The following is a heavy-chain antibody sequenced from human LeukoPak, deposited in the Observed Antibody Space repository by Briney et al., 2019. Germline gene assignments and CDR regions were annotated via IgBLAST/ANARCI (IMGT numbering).Heavy chain of an antibody. V-gene: IGHV4-30-2*01. CDR2: IYHSGST. Sequence: PSETLSLTCTVSGGSISSGGYYWSWIRQPPGKGLEWIGYIYHSGSTYYNPSLKSRVTISVDRSKNQFSLKLSSVTAADTAVYYCARQKQWLAFDYWGQGTLVTVSS. D-gene: IGHD6-19*01. J-gene: IGHJ4*02. CDR1: GGSISSGGYY. CDR3: ARQKQWLAFDY.